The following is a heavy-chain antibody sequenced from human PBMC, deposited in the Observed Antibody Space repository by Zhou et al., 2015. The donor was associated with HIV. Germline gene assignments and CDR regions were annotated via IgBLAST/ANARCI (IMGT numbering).Heavy chain of an antibody. CDR1: GGTFSDSD. Sequence: LVQSGTEVRKPGSSVKISCKASGGTFSDSDISWVRQAPGQGLEWMGGIIPIFGTANYAQKFQGRVTITADESTSTAYMELSSLRSEDTAVYYCARERAVATIDPESDVWGQGP. V-gene: IGHV1-69*01. CDR2: IIPIFGTA. D-gene: IGHD5-12*01. CDR3: ARERAVATIDPESDV. J-gene: IGHJ6*02.